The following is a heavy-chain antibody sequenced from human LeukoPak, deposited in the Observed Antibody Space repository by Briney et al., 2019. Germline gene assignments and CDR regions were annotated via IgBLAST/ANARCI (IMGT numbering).Heavy chain of an antibody. CDR3: ASPGLRYFDWLFDY. CDR2: ISWNSGSI. D-gene: IGHD3-9*01. Sequence: GGSLRLSCAASGFTFDDYAMHWVRQAPGKGLEWVSGISWNSGSIGYADSVKGRFTISRDNAKNSLYLQMNSLRAEDTAVYYCASPGLRYFDWLFDYWGQGTLVTVSS. V-gene: IGHV3-9*01. J-gene: IGHJ4*02. CDR1: GFTFDDYA.